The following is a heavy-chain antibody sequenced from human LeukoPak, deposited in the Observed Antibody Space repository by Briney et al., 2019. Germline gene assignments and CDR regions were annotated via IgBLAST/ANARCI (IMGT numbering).Heavy chain of an antibody. CDR3: ARDPPRYYDSRPTFLMDV. J-gene: IGHJ6*04. CDR2: IIPIFGTA. Sequence: ASVKVSCKASGGTFSSYAISWVPQAPGQGLEWMGRIIPIFGTANYAQKFQGRVTITADKSTSTAYMELSSLRSEDTAVYYCARDPPRYYDSRPTFLMDVWGKGTTVTVSS. D-gene: IGHD3-22*01. CDR1: GGTFSSYA. V-gene: IGHV1-69*06.